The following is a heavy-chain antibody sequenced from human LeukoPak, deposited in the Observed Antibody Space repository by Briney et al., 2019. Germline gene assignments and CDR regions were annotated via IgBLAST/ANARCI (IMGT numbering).Heavy chain of an antibody. V-gene: IGHV4-34*01. J-gene: IGHJ4*02. CDR2: INHSGST. CDR1: GGSFSGYY. D-gene: IGHD2-2*01. CDR3: ARVGSALVPAAEPYYFDY. Sequence: KPSETLSLTCAVYGGSFSGYYWSWIRQPPGKGLEWIGEINHSGSTNYNPSLKSRVTISVDTSKNQFSLKLSSVTAADTAVYYCARVGSALVPAAEPYYFDYWGQGTLVTVSS.